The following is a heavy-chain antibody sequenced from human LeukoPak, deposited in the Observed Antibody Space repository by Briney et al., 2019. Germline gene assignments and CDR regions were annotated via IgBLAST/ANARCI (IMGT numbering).Heavy chain of an antibody. CDR1: GGSISSGSYY. J-gene: IGHJ4*02. V-gene: IGHV4-61*02. D-gene: IGHD2-15*01. CDR3: ARNSCSGGSCYDNRGYFDY. Sequence: SETLSLTCTVSGGSISSGSYYWSWIRQPAGKGLEWIVRIYTSGSTNYNPSLKSRVTIPVDTFKNQFSLKLSSVTAADTAVYFCARNSCSGGSCYDNRGYFDYWGQGTLVTVSS. CDR2: IYTSGST.